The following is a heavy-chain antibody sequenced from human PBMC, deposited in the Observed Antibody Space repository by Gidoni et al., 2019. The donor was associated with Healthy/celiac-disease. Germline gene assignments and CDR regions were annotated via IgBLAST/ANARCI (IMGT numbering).Heavy chain of an antibody. V-gene: IGHV3-30-3*01. J-gene: IGHJ6*02. D-gene: IGHD2-2*01. Sequence: TFSSYAMHWVRQAPGTGLEWLAVISYDGSNKYYADSVKGRFTISRDNSKNTLYLQMNSLRAEDTAVYYCARDDCRSTSCFDPDYYYYYGMDVWGQGTTVTVSS. CDR2: ISYDGSNK. CDR1: TFSSYA. CDR3: ARDDCRSTSCFDPDYYYYYGMDV.